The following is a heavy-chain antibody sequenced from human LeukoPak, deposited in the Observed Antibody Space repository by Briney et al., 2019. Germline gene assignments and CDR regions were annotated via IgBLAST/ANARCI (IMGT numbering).Heavy chain of an antibody. CDR3: ARDPRQYCSGGSCYSNDY. CDR2: INPNSGGT. D-gene: IGHD2-15*01. J-gene: IGHJ4*02. Sequence: GASVKVSCKASGYTFTGYYMHWVRQAPGQGLEWMGWINPNSGGTNYAQKFQGRVTMTRDTSISTAYMELSRLRSDDTAVYYCARDPRQYCSGGSCYSNDYWGQGTLVTVSS. CDR1: GYTFTGYY. V-gene: IGHV1-2*02.